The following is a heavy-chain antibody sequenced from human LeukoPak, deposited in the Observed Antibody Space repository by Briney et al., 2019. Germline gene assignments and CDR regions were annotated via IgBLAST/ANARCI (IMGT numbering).Heavy chain of an antibody. D-gene: IGHD3-10*02. Sequence: GGALRLSCAASGFTFSSYEMNWVRQAPGKGREWVSYISSSGSTIYYADSVKGRLTLSRDTAKTSLYLQMNSLRAADTAVYYCAELGITMIGGVWGKGTTVTISS. CDR3: AELGITMIGGV. CDR1: GFTFSSYE. J-gene: IGHJ6*04. CDR2: ISSSGSTI. V-gene: IGHV3-48*03.